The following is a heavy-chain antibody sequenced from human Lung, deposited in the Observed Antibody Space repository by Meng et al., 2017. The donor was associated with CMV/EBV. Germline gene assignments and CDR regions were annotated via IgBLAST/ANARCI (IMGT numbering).Heavy chain of an antibody. CDR3: AKWGWGALYGGMDV. CDR2: IIPILGIA. J-gene: IGHJ6*01. CDR1: GGTFSSYT. V-gene: IGHV1-69*02. Sequence: SXXVSCKTSGGTFSSYTISWVRQAPGQGLEWMGRIIPILGIASYSQKFQGRVTITADKSTSTAYMELSSLRSEDTAVYYCAKWGWGALYGGMDVWGQGTXV. D-gene: IGHD3-16*01.